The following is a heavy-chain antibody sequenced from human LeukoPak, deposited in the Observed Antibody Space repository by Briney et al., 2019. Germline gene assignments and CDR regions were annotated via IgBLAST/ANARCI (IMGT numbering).Heavy chain of an antibody. V-gene: IGHV4-59*01. D-gene: IGHD2-21*02. Sequence: PSETLSLTCAVSGTSISPYYWSWIRQPPGKGLEWIGYIYYSGSTNYNPSLESRVTISIDTSENQVSLILRSVTAADTAVYYCAREVGDSDSDNWFDPWGQGTLVTVSS. CDR2: IYYSGST. CDR1: GTSISPYY. CDR3: AREVGDSDSDNWFDP. J-gene: IGHJ5*02.